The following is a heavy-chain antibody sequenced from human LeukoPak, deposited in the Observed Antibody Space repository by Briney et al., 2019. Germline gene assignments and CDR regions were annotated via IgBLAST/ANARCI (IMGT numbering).Heavy chain of an antibody. D-gene: IGHD3-10*01. Sequence: GGSLRLSCADSGFTFSSYAMSWVRQAPGKGLEWVSAISGSGGSTYYADSVKGRFTISRDNSKNTLYLQMNSLRAEDTAVYYCAKVQWFGELLPFDYWGQGTLVTVSS. V-gene: IGHV3-23*01. CDR3: AKVQWFGELLPFDY. CDR1: GFTFSSYA. J-gene: IGHJ4*02. CDR2: ISGSGGST.